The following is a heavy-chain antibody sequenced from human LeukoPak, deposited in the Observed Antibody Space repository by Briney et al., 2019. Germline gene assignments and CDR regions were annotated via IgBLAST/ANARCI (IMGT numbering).Heavy chain of an antibody. D-gene: IGHD3-22*01. CDR1: GYSFTRYW. CDR2: IYPDDSDT. V-gene: IGHV5-51*01. Sequence: PGESLKISCKGSGYSFTRYWIGWVRQMPGKGLEWMGIIYPDDSDTRYSPSFQGQVTISADKSVRTAYLQWSSLKASDTAMYYCARPNITSYYDSRGYDAFDVWGQGTMVTVSS. CDR3: ARPNITSYYDSRGYDAFDV. J-gene: IGHJ3*01.